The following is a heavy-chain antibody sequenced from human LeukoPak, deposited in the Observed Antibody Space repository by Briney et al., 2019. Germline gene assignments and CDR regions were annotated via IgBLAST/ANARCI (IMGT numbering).Heavy chain of an antibody. CDR3: GRVSYSRSYDYWYFDL. Sequence: SETLSLTCTVSGGSIFTYYWSWIRQPPGKGLEWIGYIYYSGNTNYNPSLKSRVTISVDTSKNQFSLKLRSVTTADTAVYYCGRVSYSRSYDYWYFDLWGRGTLVTVSS. D-gene: IGHD6-13*01. J-gene: IGHJ2*01. CDR2: IYYSGNT. V-gene: IGHV4-59*01. CDR1: GGSIFTYY.